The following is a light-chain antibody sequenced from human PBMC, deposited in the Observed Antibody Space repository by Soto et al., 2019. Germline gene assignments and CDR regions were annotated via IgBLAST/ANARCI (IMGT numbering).Light chain of an antibody. CDR2: GNS. CDR3: QSYDSSLRVYV. Sequence: QSVLTQPPSVSGAPGQRVTISCTGSSSNTGAGYDVHWYQQLPGTAPKLLIYGNSNRPSGVPDRFSGSKSGTSASLAITGLQAEDEADYYCQSYDSSLRVYVFGTGTKVTVL. CDR1: SSNTGAGYD. V-gene: IGLV1-40*01. J-gene: IGLJ1*01.